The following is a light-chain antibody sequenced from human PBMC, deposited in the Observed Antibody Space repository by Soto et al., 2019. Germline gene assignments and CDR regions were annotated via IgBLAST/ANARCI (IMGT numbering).Light chain of an antibody. Sequence: QPVLTQSPSASASLGASVKLTCTLSSGHSSYAIAWHQQQPEKGPRYLMKLNSDGSHSKGDGIPDRFSGSSSGAERYLTISSLPSEDEADYYCQTWGTGLGVFGGGTKLTVL. CDR3: QTWGTGLGV. J-gene: IGLJ3*02. CDR2: LNSDGSH. CDR1: SGHSSYA. V-gene: IGLV4-69*01.